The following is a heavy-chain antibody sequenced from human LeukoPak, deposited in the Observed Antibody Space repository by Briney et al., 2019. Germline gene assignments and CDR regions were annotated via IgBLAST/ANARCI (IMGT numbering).Heavy chain of an antibody. CDR2: IDWDDGK. CDR3: PPRTQQDSCGRDYERVDP. D-gene: IGHD2-21*02. CDR1: RSGSSTSGMC. V-gene: IGHV2-70*11. J-gene: IGHJ5*02. Sequence: SGPALVKPMSLLRPSVTTTRSGSSTSGMCVSWIRQPPGKALEWLARIDWDDGKYYSTSLKTRLTISKDTSKNQVVLTMTTKTPVHTATCLCPPRTQQDSCGRDYERVDPWGQGTLVTVSS.